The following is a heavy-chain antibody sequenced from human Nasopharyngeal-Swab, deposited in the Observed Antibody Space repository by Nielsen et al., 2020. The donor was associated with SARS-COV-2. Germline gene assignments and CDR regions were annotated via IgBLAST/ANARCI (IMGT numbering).Heavy chain of an antibody. CDR3: ARGLLGEFPGGMDV. D-gene: IGHD3-16*01. CDR1: GDSVSSNSAA. V-gene: IGHV6-1*01. Sequence: SETLSLTCAISGDSVSSNSAAWNWIRQSPSRGLEWLGGTYYRSKWYNDYAVSVKSRITINPDTSKNQFSLQLNSVTPEDTAVYYCARGLLGEFPGGMDVWGQGTTVTVSS. J-gene: IGHJ6*02. CDR2: TYYRSKWYN.